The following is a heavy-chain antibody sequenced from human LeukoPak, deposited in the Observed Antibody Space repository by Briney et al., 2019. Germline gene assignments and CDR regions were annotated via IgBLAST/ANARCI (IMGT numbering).Heavy chain of an antibody. D-gene: IGHD3-22*01. CDR3: AREDDSSGYYYFDY. V-gene: IGHV1-2*02. Sequence: ASVKVSCKASGYTFTGYYMHWVRQAPGQGLEWMGWINPNSGGTNYAQKFQGRVNMTRDTSISTAYMELSRLRSDDTAVYYCAREDDSSGYYYFDYWGQGTLVTVSS. CDR1: GYTFTGYY. J-gene: IGHJ4*02. CDR2: INPNSGGT.